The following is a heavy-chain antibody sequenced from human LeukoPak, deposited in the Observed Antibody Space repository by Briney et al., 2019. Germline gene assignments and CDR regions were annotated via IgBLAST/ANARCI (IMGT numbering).Heavy chain of an antibody. Sequence: ASVKVSCKASGYTFTRYGISWVRQAPGQGLEWMGWISAYNGNTNYAQKLQGRVTMTTDTSTSTAYMELRSLRSDDTAVYYCARDSQDYGGNSGSWFDYWGQGTLVTVSS. CDR1: GYTFTRYG. CDR3: ARDSQDYGGNSGSWFDY. V-gene: IGHV1-18*01. J-gene: IGHJ4*02. CDR2: ISAYNGNT. D-gene: IGHD4-23*01.